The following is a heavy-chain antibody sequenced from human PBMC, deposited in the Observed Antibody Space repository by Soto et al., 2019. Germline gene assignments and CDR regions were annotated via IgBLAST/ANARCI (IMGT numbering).Heavy chain of an antibody. CDR2: INHSGST. CDR3: ARDGSSWSYYYYGMDV. CDR1: GGSFSGYY. J-gene: IGHJ6*02. Sequence: SETLSLTCAVYGGSFSGYYWSWIGQPPGKGLEWIGEINHSGSTNYNPSLKSRVTISVDTSKNQFSLKLSSVTAADTAVYYCARDGSSWSYYYYGMDVWGQGTTVTVSS. V-gene: IGHV4-34*01. D-gene: IGHD6-13*01.